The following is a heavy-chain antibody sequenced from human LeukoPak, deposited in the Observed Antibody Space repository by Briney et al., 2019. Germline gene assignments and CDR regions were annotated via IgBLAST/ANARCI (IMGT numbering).Heavy chain of an antibody. J-gene: IGHJ6*04. CDR1: GGTFSSHP. Sequence: SVKVSCKASGGTFSSHPISGVRQAPGQGLEWMGGIIPIFGTAHYAQRFQGRVTITADESTSTAYMELSSLKSEDTAIYYCARERSGYGYYYGMGVWGKGTTVAVSS. D-gene: IGHD5-12*01. V-gene: IGHV1-69*13. CDR2: IIPIFGTA. CDR3: ARERSGYGYYYGMGV.